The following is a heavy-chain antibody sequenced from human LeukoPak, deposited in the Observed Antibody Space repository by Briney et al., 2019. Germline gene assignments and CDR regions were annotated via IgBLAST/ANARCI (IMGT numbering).Heavy chain of an antibody. J-gene: IGHJ2*01. CDR3: AKEAGYWYFDL. CDR2: ISWNSGSI. V-gene: IGHV3-9*01. CDR1: GFTFDDYA. Sequence: GGSLRLSCAASGFTFDDYAMHWVRQAPGKGLEWVSGISWNSGSIGYADSVEGRFTISRDNAKNSLYLQMNSLRAEDTALYYCAKEAGYWYFDLWGRGTLVTVSS.